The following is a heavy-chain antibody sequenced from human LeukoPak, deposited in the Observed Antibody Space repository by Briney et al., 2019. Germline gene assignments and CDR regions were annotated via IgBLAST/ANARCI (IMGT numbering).Heavy chain of an antibody. CDR1: GFTFSIYS. V-gene: IGHV3-21*01. Sequence: GGSLRLSCAASGFTFSIYSMNWVRQAPGKGLEWVSSISSTNSYIFYADSVKGRFTISRDNAKNSLYLQMNSLRAEDTAVYYCARDGLRGYSNWFDPWGQGTLVTVSS. CDR3: ARDGLRGYSNWFDP. CDR2: ISSTNSYI. J-gene: IGHJ5*02. D-gene: IGHD3-3*01.